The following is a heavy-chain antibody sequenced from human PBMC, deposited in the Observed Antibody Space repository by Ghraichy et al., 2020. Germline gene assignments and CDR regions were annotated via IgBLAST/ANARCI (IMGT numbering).Heavy chain of an antibody. D-gene: IGHD2-2*02. V-gene: IGHV4-59*01. CDR2: FYYTGITGST. CDR3: ARDRCSSRNCYRNGMDV. J-gene: IGHJ6*02. CDR1: DGSISSYH. Sequence: SETLSLTCTVSDGSISSYHWSWIRQPPGKGLEWIGYFYYTGITGSTNYNPSLKSRVTISVDTSKNQFSLKLSSVSAADTAVYFCARDRCSSRNCYRNGMDVWGQGTTVTVSS.